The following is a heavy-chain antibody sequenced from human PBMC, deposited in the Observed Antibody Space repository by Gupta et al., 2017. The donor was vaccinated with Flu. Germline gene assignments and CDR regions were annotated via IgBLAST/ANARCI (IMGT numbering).Heavy chain of an antibody. CDR2: KYDSGST. CDR3: CRAPHY. Sequence: QLPLQESGPGLVKPSETLSLTCTVSGASINGGTQYWGWIRQPPGKGLEGIGSKYDSGSTYNNPSLRSRVSISVDMSKNQFSRRLIAVTAADTDVYYCCRAPHYWGQGSRGAVSS. V-gene: IGHV4-39*01. J-gene: IGHJ4*02. CDR1: GASINGGTQY.